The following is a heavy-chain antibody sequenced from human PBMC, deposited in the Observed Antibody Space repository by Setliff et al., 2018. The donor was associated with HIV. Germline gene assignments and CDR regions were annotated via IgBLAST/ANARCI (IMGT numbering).Heavy chain of an antibody. Sequence: PPETLSLTCAVSGYSISSGYYWGWIRQPPGKGLEWIGNIYHSGRTSYNPSLKSRASISVDESKNQFSLKLSSVTAADTAVYYCARDPYYYDSSPGYWGQGTLVTVSS. D-gene: IGHD3-22*01. CDR1: GYSISSGYY. CDR3: ARDPYYYDSSPGY. CDR2: IYHSGRT. J-gene: IGHJ4*02. V-gene: IGHV4-38-2*02.